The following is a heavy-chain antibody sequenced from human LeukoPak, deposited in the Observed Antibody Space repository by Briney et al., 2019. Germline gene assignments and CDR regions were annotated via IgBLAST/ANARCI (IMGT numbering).Heavy chain of an antibody. Sequence: PSETLSLTCAVYGGSFSGYYWSWIRQPPGKGLEWIGEINHSGSTNYNPSLKSRVTISVDTSKNQFSLKLSSVTAADMAVYYCARALGLRWGDYWGQGTLVTVSS. J-gene: IGHJ4*02. CDR2: INHSGST. CDR1: GGSFSGYY. D-gene: IGHD4-17*01. CDR3: ARALGLRWGDY. V-gene: IGHV4-34*01.